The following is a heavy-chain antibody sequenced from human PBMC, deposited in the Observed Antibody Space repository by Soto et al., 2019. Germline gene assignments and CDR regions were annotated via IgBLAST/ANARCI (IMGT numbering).Heavy chain of an antibody. CDR2: ISYDGSNQ. D-gene: IGHD2-15*01. V-gene: IGHV3-30-3*01. Sequence: QVQLVESGGGVVQPGRSLRLSCAASGFTFRSYAMHWVRQAPGKGLECVAVISYDGSNQFYRDYVKGRFTISRDNSKXXXXXXXXXXXXXXXXXXXXXXXXREDIAVVVGVRPGEYGVDVWGQGTTVTVSS. CDR3: XXXXREDIAVVVGVRPGEYGVDV. CDR1: GFTFRSYA. J-gene: IGHJ6*02.